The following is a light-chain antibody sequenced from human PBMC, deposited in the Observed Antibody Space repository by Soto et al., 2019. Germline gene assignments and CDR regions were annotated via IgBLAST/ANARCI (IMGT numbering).Light chain of an antibody. V-gene: IGKV1-5*03. CDR1: QSISSW. J-gene: IGKJ1*01. CDR3: QQYNRYRA. CDR2: KAS. Sequence: DIQMTQSPSTLSASVGDRVTITCRASQSISSWLDWYQQRPGKAPKLLIYKASSLESGVPSRFSGSGSGTEFTITISSLQPDDFATYYSQQYNRYRAFGQGTKVEVK.